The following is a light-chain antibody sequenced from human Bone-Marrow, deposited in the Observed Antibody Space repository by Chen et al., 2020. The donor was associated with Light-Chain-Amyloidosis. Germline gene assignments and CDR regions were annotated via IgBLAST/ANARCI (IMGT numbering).Light chain of an antibody. CDR2: DDS. J-gene: IGLJ3*02. CDR3: QVWDRRVDRPV. V-gene: IGLV3-21*02. Sequence: SYVLTQPSSVYVAPGQTATIACGGNNMGTTGVHWYKQMTGLAPLLVVNDDSDRPSGIPVRLSGSNSGHTATLTISRVEAVHQADYFCQVWDRRVDRPVFCVGTVLPV. CDR1: NMGTTG.